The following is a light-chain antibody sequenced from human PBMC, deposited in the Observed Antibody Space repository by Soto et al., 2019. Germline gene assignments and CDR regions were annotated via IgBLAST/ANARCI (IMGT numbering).Light chain of an antibody. V-gene: IGKV3-20*01. CDR3: QQYSSPPRT. J-gene: IGKJ1*01. CDR1: QSVSSY. Sequence: EIVLTQSPGSLSLSPGERATLSCRASQSVSSYLAWYQQRPGQAPRLLIYGASNRATGFPDRFSGSGSGTDFSLTISRLEPEESAVYYCQQYSSPPRTFGQGTKVEIK. CDR2: GAS.